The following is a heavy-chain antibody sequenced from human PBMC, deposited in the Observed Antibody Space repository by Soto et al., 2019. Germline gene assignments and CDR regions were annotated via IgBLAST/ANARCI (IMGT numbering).Heavy chain of an antibody. CDR2: TSNSGST. D-gene: IGHD2-2*01. Sequence: QVQLQESGPGLVKPSQTLSLTCTVSGGSITSSGYYWSWIRQHPGEGLEWIGFTSNSGSTSYNPPLKSRVTISVDTSSNQFSLNLKSVTAADTVVYYCARGGGSTKVDYWGQGTLVTVSP. V-gene: IGHV4-31*03. CDR3: ARGGGSTKVDY. J-gene: IGHJ4*02. CDR1: GGSITSSGYY.